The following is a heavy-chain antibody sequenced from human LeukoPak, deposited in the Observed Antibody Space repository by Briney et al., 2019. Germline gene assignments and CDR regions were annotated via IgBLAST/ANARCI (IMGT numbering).Heavy chain of an antibody. CDR1: GFTFSNYA. CDR3: AKAPDSVWGSYRNNYFDS. Sequence: GGSLRLSCLASGFTFSNYAMTWVRRAPGKGLEWVSAITGSGPTTYYAASVKGRFTISRDNTNNLVFLQMSSLRAEDTAVYYCAKAPDSVWGSYRNNYFDSWGQGTLVSVS. CDR2: ITGSGPTT. V-gene: IGHV3-23*01. D-gene: IGHD3-16*02. J-gene: IGHJ5*01.